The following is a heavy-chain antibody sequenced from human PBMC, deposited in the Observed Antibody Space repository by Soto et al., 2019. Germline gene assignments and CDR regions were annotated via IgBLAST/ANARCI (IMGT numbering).Heavy chain of an antibody. CDR2: IDPSDSYT. CDR3: ASTVANWNDVNYYGMDV. Sequence: PGESLKISCKGSGYSFTSYWISWERQMPGKGLEWMGRIDPSDSYTNYSPPFQGHVTISADKSISTAYLQWSSLKASDTAMYYCASTVANWNDVNYYGMDVWGQGTTVTVSS. D-gene: IGHD1-1*01. J-gene: IGHJ6*02. V-gene: IGHV5-10-1*01. CDR1: GYSFTSYW.